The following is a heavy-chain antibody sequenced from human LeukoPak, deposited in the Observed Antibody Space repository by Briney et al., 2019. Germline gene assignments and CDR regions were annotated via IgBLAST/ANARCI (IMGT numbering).Heavy chain of an antibody. CDR2: IYYSGNT. V-gene: IGHV4-39*02. CDR3: ARDGSSGWPEGWFDP. Sequence: AETLSLTCTVSGVSISSSNSYWGWIRQPPGKGLEWIGSIYYSGNTYYNASLKSQVSISIDTSKNQFSLKLSSVTAADTAVYYCARDGSSGWPEGWFDPWGQGTLVTVSS. D-gene: IGHD6-19*01. CDR1: GVSISSSNSY. J-gene: IGHJ5*02.